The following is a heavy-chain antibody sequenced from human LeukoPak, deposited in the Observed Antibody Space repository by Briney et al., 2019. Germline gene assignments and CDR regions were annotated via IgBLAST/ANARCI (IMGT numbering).Heavy chain of an antibody. Sequence: PSETLSLTCTVSGGSISSSSYYWGWIRQPPGKGLEWIGSIYYSGSTYYNPSLKSRVTISVDTSKNQFSLKLSSVTAADTAVYYCAREGSGSYDDAFDIWGQGTMVTVSS. CDR3: AREGSGSYDDAFDI. CDR2: IYYSGST. V-gene: IGHV4-39*02. D-gene: IGHD3-10*01. J-gene: IGHJ3*02. CDR1: GGSISSSSYY.